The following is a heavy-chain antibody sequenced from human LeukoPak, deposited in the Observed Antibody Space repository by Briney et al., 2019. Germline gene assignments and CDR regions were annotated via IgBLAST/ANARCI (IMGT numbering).Heavy chain of an antibody. J-gene: IGHJ4*02. CDR3: ARMVSSSHFDY. D-gene: IGHD6-6*01. Sequence: SQTLSLTCTVSGGSISSGDYYWSWIRQPPGKGLEWIGYIYYSGSTNYNPSLKSRVTISVDTSKNQFSLKLSSVTAADTAVYYCARMVSSSHFDYWGQGTLVTVSS. CDR2: IYYSGST. V-gene: IGHV4-61*08. CDR1: GGSISSGDYY.